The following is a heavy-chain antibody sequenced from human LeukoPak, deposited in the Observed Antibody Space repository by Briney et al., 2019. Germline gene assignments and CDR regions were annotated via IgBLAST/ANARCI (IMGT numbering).Heavy chain of an antibody. D-gene: IGHD3-9*01. CDR1: GGSISSYY. V-gene: IGHV4-4*07. CDR2: IYTSGST. Sequence: SETLSLTCTVSGGSISSYYWNWIRQPAEKGLEWIGRIYTSGSTNYNPSLKSRVTISIDTSKNQFSLKLNSVTAADTAVYYCARSVYDILTGYYGTFDIWGQGTMVTVSS. J-gene: IGHJ3*02. CDR3: ARSVYDILTGYYGTFDI.